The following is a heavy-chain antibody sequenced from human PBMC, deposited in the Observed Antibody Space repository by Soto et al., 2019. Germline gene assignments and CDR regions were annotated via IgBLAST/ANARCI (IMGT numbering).Heavy chain of an antibody. CDR3: ARERSSGAFDI. CDR1: GYTFTSYD. D-gene: IGHD1-26*01. CDR2: MNPNSGNP. Sequence: QVQLVQSGAEVKKPGASVKVSCKTSGYTFTSYDIKWVRQATGQGLEWMGWMNPNSGNPAYAPKFQGRVTMTRNTSISTAYMELSSLRSEDTAVYYCARERSSGAFDIWGQGTMVTVSS. J-gene: IGHJ3*02. V-gene: IGHV1-8*01.